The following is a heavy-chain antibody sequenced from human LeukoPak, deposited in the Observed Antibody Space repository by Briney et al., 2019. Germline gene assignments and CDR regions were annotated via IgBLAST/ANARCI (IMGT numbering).Heavy chain of an antibody. J-gene: IGHJ3*02. V-gene: IGHV4-59*01. CDR1: GGSISSYY. Sequence: SETLSLTCTVSGGSISSYYWSWIRQPPGKGLEWIGYIYYSGSTNYNPSLKSRVTISVDTSKNQFSLKLSSVTAADTAVYYCARGGCSSSWYEAFDIWGQGTMVTVSS. CDR2: IYYSGST. CDR3: ARGGCSSSWYEAFDI. D-gene: IGHD6-13*01.